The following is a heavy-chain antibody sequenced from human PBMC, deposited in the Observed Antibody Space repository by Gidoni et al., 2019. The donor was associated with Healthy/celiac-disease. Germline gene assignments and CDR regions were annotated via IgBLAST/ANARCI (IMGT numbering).Heavy chain of an antibody. J-gene: IGHJ4*02. D-gene: IGHD3-22*01. Sequence: QVQLVESGGGVVQPGRFLRLYCAASGFTFRSHGLHWVRQALGKGLEWVAVRSYDGSNKNYADSVKGRFTISRDNSKNTLYLQMNSLRAEDTAVYYCARDPSLIYYDSSGYFLDYWGQGTLVTVSS. CDR2: RSYDGSNK. V-gene: IGHV3-30*03. CDR1: GFTFRSHG. CDR3: ARDPSLIYYDSSGYFLDY.